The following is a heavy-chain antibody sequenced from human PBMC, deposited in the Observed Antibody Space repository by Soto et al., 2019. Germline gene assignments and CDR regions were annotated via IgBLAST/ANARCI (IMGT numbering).Heavy chain of an antibody. V-gene: IGHV1-18*01. J-gene: IGHJ4*02. CDR3: ARDEGGYDILTGYYKAHHFDQ. CDR1: GYTFGHFY. Sequence: QVQLVQSGAEVKKPGDSVKVSCKASGYTFGHFYITWVRQAPGQGLEWMGAISPHNRNTNYAEKFRGRVTMTTDTSTTTAYMELRSLRSDDTAVYYCARDEGGYDILTGYYKAHHFDQWGQGALVTVSS. CDR2: ISPHNRNT. D-gene: IGHD3-9*01.